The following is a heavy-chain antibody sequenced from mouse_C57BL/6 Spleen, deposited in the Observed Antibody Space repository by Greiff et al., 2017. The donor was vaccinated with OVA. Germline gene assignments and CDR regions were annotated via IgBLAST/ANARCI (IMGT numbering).Heavy chain of an antibody. Sequence: VQRVESGAELVKPGASVKMSCKASGYTFTTYPIEWMKQNHGKSLEWIGNFHPYNDDTKYNEKFKGKATLTVEKSSSTVYLELSRLTSDDSAVYYCARGVYDYYWYFDVWGTGTTVTVSS. CDR2: FHPYNDDT. CDR3: ARGVYDYYWYFDV. CDR1: GYTFTTYP. J-gene: IGHJ1*03. V-gene: IGHV1-47*01. D-gene: IGHD2-4*01.